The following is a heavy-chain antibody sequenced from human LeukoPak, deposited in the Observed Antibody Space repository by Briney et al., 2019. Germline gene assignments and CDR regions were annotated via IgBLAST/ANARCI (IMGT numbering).Heavy chain of an antibody. J-gene: IGHJ4*02. Sequence: SETLSLTCTVSGGSISSGDYYWSWIRQPPGKGLEWIGYIYYSGSTNYNPSLKSRVTISIDTSKNQFSLKLSSVTAADTAVYYCAREAFCGGDCYSYYWGQGTLVTVSS. CDR2: IYYSGST. CDR1: GGSISSGDYY. CDR3: AREAFCGGDCYSYY. D-gene: IGHD2-21*02. V-gene: IGHV4-30-4*01.